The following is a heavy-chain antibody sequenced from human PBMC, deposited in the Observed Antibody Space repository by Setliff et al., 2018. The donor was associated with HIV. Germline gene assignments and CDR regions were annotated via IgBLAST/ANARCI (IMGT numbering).Heavy chain of an antibody. J-gene: IGHJ5*02. Sequence: PGGSLRLSCAASGFSFSTYVMHWVRQAPGRALEWVALVWYEGNNKYYADSVRGRFTISRDNSNNTLFLQMSSLRDEDTAVYYCAKERNPYYYDSSGYSWFDPWGQGTLVTVSS. V-gene: IGHV3-33*06. CDR1: GFSFSTYV. CDR2: VWYEGNNK. CDR3: AKERNPYYYDSSGYSWFDP. D-gene: IGHD3-22*01.